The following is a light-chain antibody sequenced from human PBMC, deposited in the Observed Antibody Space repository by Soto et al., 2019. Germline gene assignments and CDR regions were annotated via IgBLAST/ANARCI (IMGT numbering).Light chain of an antibody. CDR3: QSYDSSLGGKV. Sequence: QSVLTQPPSVSGAPGQRVTISCTGSSSNIGAGYDVHWYQQLPGTAPKLLIYSDTHRPSGVPDRFSGSKSGTSASLAITGLQAEDEADYYCQSYDSSLGGKVFGGGTKLTVL. J-gene: IGLJ2*01. V-gene: IGLV1-40*01. CDR1: SSNIGAGYD. CDR2: SDT.